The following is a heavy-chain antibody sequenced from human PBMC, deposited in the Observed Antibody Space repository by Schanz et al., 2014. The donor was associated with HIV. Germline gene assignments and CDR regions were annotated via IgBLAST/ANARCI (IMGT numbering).Heavy chain of an antibody. D-gene: IGHD2-15*01. V-gene: IGHV3-33*01. CDR1: GFTFSSYA. CDR3: ALSRPSGYGGSWYFDL. CDR2: IWYDGSNK. J-gene: IGHJ2*01. Sequence: QVQLVESGGGVVQPGRSLRLSCTASGFTFSSYAIHWVRQAPGKGLDWVAVIWYDGSNKYYADSVKGRFTISRDNSKNTLYLQMNSLRAEDTAVYYCALSRPSGYGGSWYFDLWGRGTLVAVSS.